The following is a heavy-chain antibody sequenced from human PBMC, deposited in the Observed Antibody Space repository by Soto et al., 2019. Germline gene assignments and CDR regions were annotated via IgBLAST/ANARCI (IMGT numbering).Heavy chain of an antibody. CDR3: ARHSGVTYSSSRMSYYATDV. J-gene: IGHJ6*02. CDR1: GYTFTSHW. V-gene: IGHV5-51*01. CDR2: IYPGDSDT. Sequence: GESLKISCKASGYTFTSHWVGWVRQMPGKGLEWMGFIYPGDSDTRYSPSFRGQVTISADKSISTAYLQWSSLRASDTAMYYCARHSGVTYSSSRMSYYATDVWGQGTTVTVSS. D-gene: IGHD6-13*01.